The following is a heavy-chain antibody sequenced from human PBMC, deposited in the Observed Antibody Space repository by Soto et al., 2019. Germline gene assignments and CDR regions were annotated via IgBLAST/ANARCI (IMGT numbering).Heavy chain of an antibody. CDR3: AKDRSTYYLVPPFDP. D-gene: IGHD3-10*01. Sequence: GGSLRLSCAASGFTFSSYAMSWVRQAPGKGLEWVSVMSGSGGSTYYADSVKGRFTISRDNSKNTLYLQMNSLRAEDTAVYYCAKDRSTYYLVPPFDPWGQGTLVTVSS. CDR1: GFTFSSYA. V-gene: IGHV3-23*01. J-gene: IGHJ5*02. CDR2: MSGSGGST.